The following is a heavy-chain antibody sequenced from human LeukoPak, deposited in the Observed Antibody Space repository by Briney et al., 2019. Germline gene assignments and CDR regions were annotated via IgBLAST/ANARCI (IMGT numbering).Heavy chain of an antibody. CDR2: INPNSGGT. D-gene: IGHD3-10*01. CDR3: ARVFMVRGRVDY. V-gene: IGHV1-2*02. Sequence: ASVKVSCKASGYTFTGYYMHWVRQAPGQGLEWMGWINPNSGGTNYAQKFQGRITMTRDTSISTAYMELSRLRSDDTAVYYCARVFMVRGRVDYWGQGTLVTVSS. CDR1: GYTFTGYY. J-gene: IGHJ4*02.